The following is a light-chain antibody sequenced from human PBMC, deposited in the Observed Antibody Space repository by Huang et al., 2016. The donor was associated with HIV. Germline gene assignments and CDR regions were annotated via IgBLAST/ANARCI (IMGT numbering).Light chain of an antibody. CDR3: QQYKDWPLYT. J-gene: IGKJ2*01. CDR1: QSVSSS. CDR2: GAS. Sequence: EIVMTQSPATLSVSPGEGATLSCRASQSVSSSLAWYQQKPGQAPRLHIYGASTRATGIPARFSGTVSGTEFTLTISSLQSEDFAVYYCQQYKDWPLYTFGQGTKLEIK. V-gene: IGKV3-15*01.